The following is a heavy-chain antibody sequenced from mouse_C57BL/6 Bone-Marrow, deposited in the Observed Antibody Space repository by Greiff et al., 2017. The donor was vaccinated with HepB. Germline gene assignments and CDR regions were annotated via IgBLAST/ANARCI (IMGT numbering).Heavy chain of an antibody. CDR1: GYSFTDYN. D-gene: IGHD1-1*01. Sequence: EVKLVESGPELVKPGASVKISCKASGYSFTDYNMNWVKQSNGKSLEWIGVINPNYGTTSYNQKFKGKATLTVDQSSSTAYMQLNSLTSEDSAVYYCARFHYYGSSPAWFAYWGQGTLVTVSA. J-gene: IGHJ3*01. CDR3: ARFHYYGSSPAWFAY. CDR2: INPNYGTT. V-gene: IGHV1-39*01.